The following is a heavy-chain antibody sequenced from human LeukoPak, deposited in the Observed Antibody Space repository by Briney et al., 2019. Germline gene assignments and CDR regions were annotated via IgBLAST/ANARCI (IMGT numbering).Heavy chain of an antibody. D-gene: IGHD6-19*01. CDR2: ISSSGSSGTTT. CDR1: GFTFSDYY. Sequence: GGSLRLSCAAPGFTFSDYYVTWIRQAPGKGLEWVSYISSSGSSGTTTHYADSVKGRFAISRDNAKNSLYLQMNSLRAEDTAVYYCAREDSSGGGFDPWGQGTLVTVSS. CDR3: AREDSSGGGFDP. J-gene: IGHJ5*02. V-gene: IGHV3-11*04.